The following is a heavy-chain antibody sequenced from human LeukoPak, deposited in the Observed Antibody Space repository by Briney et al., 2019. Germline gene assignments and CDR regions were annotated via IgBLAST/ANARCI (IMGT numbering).Heavy chain of an antibody. CDR2: ISAYNGNT. V-gene: IGHV1-18*01. CDR3: ARKWRGLLTYYFDY. CDR1: GYTFTTYG. J-gene: IGHJ4*02. D-gene: IGHD3-10*01. Sequence: ASVKVSCKASGYTFTTYGISWVRQAPGQGLEWMGWISAYNGNTNYAQKLQGRVTLTTDTSTSTAYMELRSLGSDDTAVYYCARKWRGLLTYYFDYWGQGTLVTVSS.